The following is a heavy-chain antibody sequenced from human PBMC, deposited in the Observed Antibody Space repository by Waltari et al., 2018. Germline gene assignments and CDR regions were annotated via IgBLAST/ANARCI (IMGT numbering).Heavy chain of an antibody. J-gene: IGHJ6*03. CDR2: IYSSGST. CDR1: GGSISSYY. CDR3: ARAHYYMDV. V-gene: IGHV4-59*01. Sequence: QVQLQESGPGPVKPSETLSLTCHVSGGSISSYYWSLIRHTPGKGLEWIGYIYSSGSTNYTPSLKSRVTISVDTSKNQFSLKLSSVTAADTAVYYCARAHYYMDVWGKGTTVTVSS.